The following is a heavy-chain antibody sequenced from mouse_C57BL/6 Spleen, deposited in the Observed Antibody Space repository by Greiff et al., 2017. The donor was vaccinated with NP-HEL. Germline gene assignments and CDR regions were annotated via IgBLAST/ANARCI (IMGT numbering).Heavy chain of an antibody. CDR2: IWTGGGT. CDR1: GFSLTSYA. CDR3: ALTTVVAPWYFDV. V-gene: IGHV2-9-1*01. Sequence: VKLVESGPGLVAPSQSLSITCTVSGFSLTSYAISWVRQPPGKGLEWLGVIWTGGGTNYNSALKSRLSISKDNSKSQVFLKMNSLQTDDTARYYCALTTVVAPWYFDVWGTGTTVTVSS. D-gene: IGHD1-1*01. J-gene: IGHJ1*03.